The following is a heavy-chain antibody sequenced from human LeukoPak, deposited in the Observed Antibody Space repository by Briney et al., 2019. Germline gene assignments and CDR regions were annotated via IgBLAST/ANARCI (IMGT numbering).Heavy chain of an antibody. V-gene: IGHV3-23*01. J-gene: IGHJ4*02. CDR2: ISGSGGST. CDR1: GFTFSSYA. D-gene: IGHD6-19*01. Sequence: GGSLRLSCAASGFTFSSYAMSWVRQAPGKVLEWVSAISGSGGSTYYADSVKGRFTISRDNSKNTLYLQMNSLRAEDTAVYYCAKDQLIRYTPTFGQWLVRLPSYFDYWGQGTLVTVSS. CDR3: AKDQLIRYTPTFGQWLVRLPSYFDY.